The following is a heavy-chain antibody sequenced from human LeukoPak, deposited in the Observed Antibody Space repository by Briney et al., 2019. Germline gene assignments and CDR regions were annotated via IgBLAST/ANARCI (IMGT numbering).Heavy chain of an antibody. Sequence: SSETLSLTCALSGYSISTGYYWGWIRQPPGKGLEWIGSIYHSGSTYYNPSLKSRVTISVDTSKNQFSLKLSSVTAADTAVYYCARCWSDSSGYYLDAFDIWGQGTMVTVSS. CDR1: GYSISTGYY. CDR2: IYHSGST. CDR3: ARCWSDSSGYYLDAFDI. J-gene: IGHJ3*02. V-gene: IGHV4-38-2*01. D-gene: IGHD3-22*01.